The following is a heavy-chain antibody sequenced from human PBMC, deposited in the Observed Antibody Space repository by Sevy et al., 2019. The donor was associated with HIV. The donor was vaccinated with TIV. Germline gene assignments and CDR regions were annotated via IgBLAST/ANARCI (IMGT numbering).Heavy chain of an antibody. CDR1: GFSFSSYG. CDR2: IQYDGSNK. D-gene: IGHD3-16*01. CDR3: VKEGGGGGGDH. V-gene: IGHV3-30*02. J-gene: IGHJ4*02. Sequence: GGSLRLSCAASGFSFSSYGMHWVRQAPGKGLEWMSYIQYDGSNKHYADSVKGRFTISRDNSKNTLYLQMNSLRVEDTAVFYCVKEGGGGGGDHWGQGTLVTVSS.